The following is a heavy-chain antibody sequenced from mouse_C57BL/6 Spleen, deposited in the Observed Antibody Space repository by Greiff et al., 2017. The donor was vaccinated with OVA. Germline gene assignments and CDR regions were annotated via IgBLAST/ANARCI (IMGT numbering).Heavy chain of an antibody. CDR3: ARTPLYYDYDGWYFDV. D-gene: IGHD2-4*01. Sequence: ESGPCLVKPSQSLSLTCSVTGYSITSGYYWNWIRQFPGNKLEWMGYISYDGSNNSNPSLKNRISITRDTSKNQFFLKLNSVTTEDTATYYCARTPLYYDYDGWYFDVWGTGTTVTVSS. CDR1: GYSITSGYY. CDR2: ISYDGSN. J-gene: IGHJ1*03. V-gene: IGHV3-6*01.